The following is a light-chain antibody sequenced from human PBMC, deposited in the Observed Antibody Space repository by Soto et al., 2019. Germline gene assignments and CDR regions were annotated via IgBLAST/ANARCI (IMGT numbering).Light chain of an antibody. CDR3: SSSTSSSTLHVV. CDR1: SSDVGGYNY. V-gene: IGLV2-14*01. J-gene: IGLJ2*01. CDR2: DVS. Sequence: QSALTQPASVSGSPGQSITISCTGTSSDVGGYNYVSWYQQHPGKAPKLMIYDVSNRPSGVSNRYSGSQSGNTASLTISGLPADDEADYSCSSSTSSSTLHVVFGGGTKLTVL.